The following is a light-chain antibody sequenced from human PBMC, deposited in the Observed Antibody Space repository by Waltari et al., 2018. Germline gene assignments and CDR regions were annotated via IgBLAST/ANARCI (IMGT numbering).Light chain of an antibody. V-gene: IGKV1-9*01. Sequence: DIQLTQSPSFLSASVGDRVTITCRASQGISSYLAWYQQKPGQAPKLLIYAASTLQSGVPSSFSGSGSETEFTLTISRLQPEDFATYYCQQLNSYPLFGQGTKLEIK. CDR1: QGISSY. CDR2: AAS. J-gene: IGKJ2*01. CDR3: QQLNSYPL.